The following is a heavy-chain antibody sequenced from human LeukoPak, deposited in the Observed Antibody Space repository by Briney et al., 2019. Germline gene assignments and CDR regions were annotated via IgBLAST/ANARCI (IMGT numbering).Heavy chain of an antibody. CDR3: ARRTRGYSYGPYYYGMDV. D-gene: IGHD5-18*01. V-gene: IGHV4-34*01. CDR1: GGSFSGYY. J-gene: IGHJ6*02. CDR2: INHSGST. Sequence: SETLSLTCAVYGGSFSGYYWSWIRQPPWKGLEWIGEINHSGSTNYNPSLKSRVTISLDTSKNQFSLKVSTVTAADTAVYYCARRTRGYSYGPYYYGMDVWGQGTTVTVSS.